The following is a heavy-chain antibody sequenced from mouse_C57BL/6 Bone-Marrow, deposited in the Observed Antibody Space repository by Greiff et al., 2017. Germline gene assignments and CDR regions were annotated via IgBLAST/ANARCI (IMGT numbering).Heavy chain of an antibody. J-gene: IGHJ4*01. Sequence: EVKLVESGPGLAKPSQTLSLTCSVTGYSITSDYWNWIRKFPGNKLEYMGYISSSGSTYYNPSLKSRISITRDTSKNQYYLQLNSVTTEDTATYYCARRGTTVVGPYAMDYWGQGTSVTVSS. CDR1: GYSITSDY. CDR3: ARRGTTVVGPYAMDY. CDR2: ISSSGST. D-gene: IGHD1-1*01. V-gene: IGHV3-8*01.